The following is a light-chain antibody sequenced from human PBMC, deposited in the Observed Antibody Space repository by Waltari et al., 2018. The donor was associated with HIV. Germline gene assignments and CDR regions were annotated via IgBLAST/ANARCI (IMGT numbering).Light chain of an antibody. V-gene: IGLV2-14*01. CDR2: GVS. CDR3: TSYISSATPV. CDR1: SSDIGGYDY. Sequence: QSALTQPASVSGSPGQSITISCTGTSSDIGGYDYVSWYQQHPGKAPKLLIYGVSSRPSGVSNRFSGSRSGNTASLTISGLQAEDEAYYFCTSYISSATPVFGGGTKVTVL. J-gene: IGLJ3*02.